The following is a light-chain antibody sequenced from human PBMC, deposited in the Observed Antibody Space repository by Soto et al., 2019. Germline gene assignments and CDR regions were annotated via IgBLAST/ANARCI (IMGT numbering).Light chain of an antibody. CDR2: GAS. V-gene: IGKV3-20*01. J-gene: IGKJ1*01. Sequence: EIVLTQSPGTLSLSPGERATLSCRASQSVSGSYLAWYQQKPGQAPRLLIYGASSRATGIPDRFSGSGSGTDFTLTISRLEPEDFAVYYCQQYDTSFTWTFGQGTKVEIK. CDR3: QQYDTSFTWT. CDR1: QSVSGSY.